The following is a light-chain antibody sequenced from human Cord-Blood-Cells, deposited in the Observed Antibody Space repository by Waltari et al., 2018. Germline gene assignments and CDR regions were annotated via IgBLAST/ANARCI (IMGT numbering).Light chain of an antibody. CDR2: AAS. V-gene: IGKV1-39*01. CDR3: QQSYSTPYT. J-gene: IGKJ2*01. CDR1: QSISSY. Sequence: DIQVTQSPSSMSASVGDRVASTCRASQSISSYLNWYQQKPVKAPKLLIYAASSLQSGVPSRFSGSGSGTDFTLTISSLQPEDFATYYCQQSYSTPYTFGQGTKLEIK.